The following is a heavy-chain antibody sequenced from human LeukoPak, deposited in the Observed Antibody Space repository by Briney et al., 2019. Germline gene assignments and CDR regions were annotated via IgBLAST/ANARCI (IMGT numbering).Heavy chain of an antibody. Sequence: GGSLTLSCAVSGFTFTGYALSWVRQAPGKGLEWVSPLNGSGGSTYYADSERGRFTISRDNSTNTLYLQMQSLRAEDTAVYYCAKSGAVAGIGDYWGQGALVTVAS. CDR3: AKSGAVAGIGDY. J-gene: IGHJ4*02. CDR2: LNGSGGST. V-gene: IGHV3-23*01. CDR1: GFTFTGYA. D-gene: IGHD6-19*01.